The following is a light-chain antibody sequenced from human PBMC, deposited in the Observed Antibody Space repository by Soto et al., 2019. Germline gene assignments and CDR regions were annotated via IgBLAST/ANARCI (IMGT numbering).Light chain of an antibody. V-gene: IGKV3-20*01. Sequence: ETVLTQSPGTLSLSPGERATLSCRASQTIRSNYLAWYRQTPGQAPRLLIYAACNRSTGIADRFSGSGSGTDFTLIISSLEPADFAVYYCQQYGSTPSTFGQGTKVEIK. CDR2: AAC. CDR3: QQYGSTPST. CDR1: QTIRSNY. J-gene: IGKJ1*01.